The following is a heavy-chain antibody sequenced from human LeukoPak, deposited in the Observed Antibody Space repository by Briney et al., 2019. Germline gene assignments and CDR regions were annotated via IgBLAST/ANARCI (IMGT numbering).Heavy chain of an antibody. Sequence: PSETLSLTCNVSGGSISSSNYYWGWIRQPPGKGLEWIGNVYYSGNTYYNPSLKSRVTISVDTSKNQFSLKLSSVTAADTAVYYCASITVVTVDAFDIWGQGTMVTVSS. CDR3: ASITVVTVDAFDI. CDR1: GGSISSSNYY. V-gene: IGHV4-39*07. CDR2: VYYSGNT. D-gene: IGHD2-21*02. J-gene: IGHJ3*02.